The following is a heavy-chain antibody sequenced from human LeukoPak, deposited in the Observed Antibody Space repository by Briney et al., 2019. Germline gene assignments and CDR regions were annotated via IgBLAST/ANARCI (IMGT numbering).Heavy chain of an antibody. V-gene: IGHV4-4*07. CDR1: GVSISAYY. D-gene: IGHD4-11*01. CDR3: ARRGKTTVTGYNWFDP. CDR2: IYPGEGIYATATT. J-gene: IGHJ5*02. Sequence: SETLSLTCSVSGVSISAYYWSWIRQSAGNRLEWIGRIYPGEGIYATATTSYNPSFKSRVTMSGDTSKNQFSLKLSSVTAADTAVYYCARRGKTTVTGYNWFDPWGQGTLVTVSS.